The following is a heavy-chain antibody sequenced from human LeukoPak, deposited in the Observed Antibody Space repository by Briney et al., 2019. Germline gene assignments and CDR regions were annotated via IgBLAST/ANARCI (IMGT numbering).Heavy chain of an antibody. V-gene: IGHV3-66*01. CDR3: AKDVT. CDR1: GFTFSSYS. J-gene: IGHJ4*02. CDR2: IYSGGST. Sequence: PGGSLRLSCAASGFTFSSYSMNWVRQAPGKGLEWVSVIYSGGSTYYADSVKGRFTISRDNSRNTLYLQMNSLRDEDTAIYYCAKDVTWGQGTLVTVSS.